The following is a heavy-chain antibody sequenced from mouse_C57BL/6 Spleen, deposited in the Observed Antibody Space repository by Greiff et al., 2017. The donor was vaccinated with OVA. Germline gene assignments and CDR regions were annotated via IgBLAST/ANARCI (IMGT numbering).Heavy chain of an antibody. V-gene: IGHV3-1*01. CDR2: ISYSGST. Sequence: VQLKESGPGMVKPSQSLSLTCTVTGYSITSGYDWHWIRHFPGNKLEWMGYISYSGSTNYNPSLKSRISITHDTSKNHFFLKLNSVTTEDTATYDCARDRGSSYRYFDVWGTGTTVTVSS. D-gene: IGHD1-1*01. CDR3: ARDRGSSYRYFDV. J-gene: IGHJ1*03. CDR1: GYSITSGYD.